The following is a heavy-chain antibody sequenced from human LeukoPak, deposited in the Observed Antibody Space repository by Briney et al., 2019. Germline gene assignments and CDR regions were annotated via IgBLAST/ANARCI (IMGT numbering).Heavy chain of an antibody. D-gene: IGHD2-2*01. V-gene: IGHV3-48*03. CDR3: TRGPVV. J-gene: IGHJ4*02. CDR2: ISSGGTTI. CDR1: GFTFSEFE. Sequence: PGGSLRLSCAASGFTFSEFEMNWVRQAPGKGLEWVSDISSGGTTIFYADSVKGRFTISRDNAKNSLYLQMNSLRVEDTAIYYCTRGPVVWGQGALVTVSS.